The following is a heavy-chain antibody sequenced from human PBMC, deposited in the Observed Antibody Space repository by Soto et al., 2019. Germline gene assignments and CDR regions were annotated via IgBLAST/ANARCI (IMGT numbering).Heavy chain of an antibody. V-gene: IGHV4-31*03. D-gene: IGHD1-7*01. CDR2: IYYSGST. CDR3: ARGKPITGTIFKHYNWFDP. J-gene: IGHJ5*02. CDR1: GGSISSGGYY. Sequence: QVQLQESGPGLVKPSQTLSLTCTVSGGSISSGGYYWSWIRQHPGKGLEWIGYIYYSGSTYYNPSLKSRVTISVDTSKNQFSLKLSSVTAADTAVYYCARGKPITGTIFKHYNWFDPWGQGTLVTVSS.